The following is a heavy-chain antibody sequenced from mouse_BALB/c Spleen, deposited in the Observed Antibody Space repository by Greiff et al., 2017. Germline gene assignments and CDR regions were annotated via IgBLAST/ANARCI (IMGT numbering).Heavy chain of an antibody. J-gene: IGHJ3*01. CDR2: IRNKANGYTT. V-gene: IGHV7-3*02. CDR3: ARDENINWDAFAY. D-gene: IGHD4-1*01. CDR1: GFTFTDYY. Sequence: EVMLVESGGGLVQPGGSLRLSCATSGFTFTDYYMSWVRQPPGKALEWLGFIRNKANGYTTEYSASVKGRFTISRDNSQSILYLQMNTLRAEDSATYYCARDENINWDAFAYWGQGTLVTVSA.